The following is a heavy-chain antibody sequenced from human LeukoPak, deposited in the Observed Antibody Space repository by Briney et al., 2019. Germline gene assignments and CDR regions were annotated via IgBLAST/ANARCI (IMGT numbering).Heavy chain of an antibody. V-gene: IGHV4-34*01. D-gene: IGHD3/OR15-3a*01. CDR1: GGSFSGYY. Sequence: SETLSLTCAVYGGSFSGYYWSWIRQPPGKGLEWIGEINHSGSTNYNPSLKSRVTISVDTSKNQFSLKLSSVTAADTAVYYCARLGWTDYWGQGTLVTVSS. CDR3: ARLGWTDY. CDR2: INHSGST. J-gene: IGHJ4*02.